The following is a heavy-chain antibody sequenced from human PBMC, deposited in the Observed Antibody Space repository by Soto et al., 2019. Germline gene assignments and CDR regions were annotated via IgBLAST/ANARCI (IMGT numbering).Heavy chain of an antibody. D-gene: IGHD3-9*01. Sequence: GSSVKVSCKASGDSFNNDGVNWVRQAPGQGLEWVGGIIPHFGPAKYPQKFQGRATITADTPTNTVFMELLSLTSDDTAIYYCARGALPDWYNYFARDVWGQGTSVTVSS. V-gene: IGHV1-69*06. CDR2: IIPHFGPA. CDR3: ARGALPDWYNYFARDV. J-gene: IGHJ6*02. CDR1: GDSFNNDG.